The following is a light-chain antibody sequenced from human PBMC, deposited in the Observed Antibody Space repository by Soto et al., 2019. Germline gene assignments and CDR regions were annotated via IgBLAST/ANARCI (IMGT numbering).Light chain of an antibody. Sequence: QSVLTQPPSASGTPGQRVTISCSGSSSNIGSNYVYWYQQLPGTAPKLLIYRNNQRLSGVPDRFSGSKSGTSASLAISGLRSEDEADYYCAAWDDSLSGHYVFGTGTKLTVL. J-gene: IGLJ1*01. CDR3: AAWDDSLSGHYV. CDR1: SSNIGSNY. V-gene: IGLV1-47*01. CDR2: RNN.